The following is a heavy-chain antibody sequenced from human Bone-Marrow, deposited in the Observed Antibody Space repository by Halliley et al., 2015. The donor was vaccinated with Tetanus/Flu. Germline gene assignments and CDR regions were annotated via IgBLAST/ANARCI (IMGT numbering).Heavy chain of an antibody. D-gene: IGHD4-17*01. J-gene: IGHJ4*02. Sequence: WMGWVSTYSGKTDYAHKFQGRVSMTTDTSTNTVYMDLRSLRTDDTAVYYCARGDYGDYPGSEVYWGQGTLVTVSS. CDR3: ARGDYGDYPGSEVY. CDR2: VSTYSGKT. V-gene: IGHV1-18*01.